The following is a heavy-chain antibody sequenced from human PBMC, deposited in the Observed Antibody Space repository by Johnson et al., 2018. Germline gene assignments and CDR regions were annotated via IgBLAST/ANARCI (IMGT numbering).Heavy chain of an antibody. CDR3: ARVDYYYENSGHPEFSPRFDP. J-gene: IGHJ2*01. CDR1: GESLSGYY. Sequence: QVQLQQWGAGLLKPSETLSLTCAVSGESLSGYYWSWIRQPPGKELEWIGETNHGGSTSYNPSLKSRVTISVDTSKFQFSLNVSSVTAADTAVYYCARVDYYYENSGHPEFSPRFDPWGRGTLVIVSS. V-gene: IGHV4-34*01. D-gene: IGHD1-26*01. CDR2: TNHGGST.